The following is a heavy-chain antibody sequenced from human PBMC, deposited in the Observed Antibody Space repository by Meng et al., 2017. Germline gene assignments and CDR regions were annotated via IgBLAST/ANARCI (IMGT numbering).Heavy chain of an antibody. CDR3: AMIRIAAAVLDY. Sequence: RLQLQGSVPGLVKPSETLSLTCIVSGGSISSSSYYWGWIRQPPGKGLEWIGSIYYSGSTYYNPSLKSRVTISVDTSKNQFSLKLSSVTAADTAVYYCAMIRIAAAVLDYWGQGTLVTVSS. V-gene: IGHV4-39*06. CDR2: IYYSGST. J-gene: IGHJ4*02. CDR1: GGSISSSSYY. D-gene: IGHD6-13*01.